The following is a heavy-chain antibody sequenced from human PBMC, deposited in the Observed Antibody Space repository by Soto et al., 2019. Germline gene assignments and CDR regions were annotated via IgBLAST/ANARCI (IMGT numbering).Heavy chain of an antibody. CDR1: GGSISSSTW. Sequence: QVQLQETGPGLVKPSGTLSLTCSFPGGSISSSTWWRWARRHPGQVLEWIGGIYHSGSTNYNPALKSRVTLSVAKSRIQFSLKLGSVTAADTAVYCCARTPWDGYTGYYFDYWGQGTLVTVSS. D-gene: IGHD5-18*01. J-gene: IGHJ4*02. CDR3: ARTPWDGYTGYYFDY. CDR2: IYHSGST. V-gene: IGHV4-4*01.